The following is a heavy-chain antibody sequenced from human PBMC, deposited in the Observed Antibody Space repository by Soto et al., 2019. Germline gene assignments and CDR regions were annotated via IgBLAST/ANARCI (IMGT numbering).Heavy chain of an antibody. V-gene: IGHV3-23*01. D-gene: IGHD2-2*01. Sequence: GGSLRLSCAASGFTFSSYAMSWVRQAPGKGLEWVSAISGSGGSTYYADSVKGRFTISRDNSKNTLYLQMNSLRAEDTAVYYCAKAYGCSSTSCSSYYYYYGMDVWGQGTTVTVSS. J-gene: IGHJ6*02. CDR2: ISGSGGST. CDR1: GFTFSSYA. CDR3: AKAYGCSSTSCSSYYYYYGMDV.